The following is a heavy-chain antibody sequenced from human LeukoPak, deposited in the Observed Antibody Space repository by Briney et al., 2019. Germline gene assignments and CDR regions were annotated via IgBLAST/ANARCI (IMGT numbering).Heavy chain of an antibody. D-gene: IGHD2-2*02. J-gene: IGHJ6*02. CDR2: ISSSSSTI. V-gene: IGHV3-48*02. Sequence: GGSLRLSCAASGFTFSSYSMNWVRQAPGKGLEWVSYISSSSSTIYYADSVKGRFTISRDNAKNSLYLQMNSLRDEDTAVYYCARDGYCSSTSCYTQDFYYYGMDVWGQGTTVTVSS. CDR1: GFTFSSYS. CDR3: ARDGYCSSTSCYTQDFYYYGMDV.